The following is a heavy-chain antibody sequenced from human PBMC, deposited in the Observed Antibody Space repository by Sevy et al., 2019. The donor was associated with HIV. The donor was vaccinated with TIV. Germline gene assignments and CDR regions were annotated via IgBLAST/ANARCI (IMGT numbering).Heavy chain of an antibody. CDR3: AKHYIHDIADGWYFDL. Sequence: GGSLRPSCAASGFTFNNYAMSWVRQAPGKGLEGKGLEWVSTISGGGGGTYYADSVRGRFTISRDNSKNTLYLQVNSLGVEDTAVYYCAKHYIHDIADGWYFDLWGRGTLVTVSS. CDR2: ISGGGGGT. J-gene: IGHJ2*01. D-gene: IGHD6-13*01. V-gene: IGHV3-23*01. CDR1: GFTFNNYA.